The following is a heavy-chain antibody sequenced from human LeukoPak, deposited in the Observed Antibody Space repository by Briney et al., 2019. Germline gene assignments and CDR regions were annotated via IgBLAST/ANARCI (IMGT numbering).Heavy chain of an antibody. Sequence: ASVKVSCKVSGYTLTELAVHWVRQAPGKGLEWMANIDPEDGETLYTQKFQGRVTLTEDTSTDTAYFELSSLRSDDTAVYYCATGLPAAAAAHTWGQGTLVTVSS. CDR1: GYTLTELA. V-gene: IGHV1-24*01. CDR2: IDPEDGET. D-gene: IGHD6-13*01. CDR3: ATGLPAAAAAHT. J-gene: IGHJ5*02.